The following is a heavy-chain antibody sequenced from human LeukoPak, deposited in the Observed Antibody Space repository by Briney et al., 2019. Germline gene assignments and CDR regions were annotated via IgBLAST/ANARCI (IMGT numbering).Heavy chain of an antibody. D-gene: IGHD3-22*01. CDR3: ARELDSSGYYYFDY. Sequence: PGGSLRLSCAASGFTFSSYSMNWVRQAPGKGLEWVSSISSSSSYIYYADSVKGRFTISRDNAKNSLYLQMNSLRAEDTAVYYCARELDSSGYYYFDYWGQGTLVTVSS. CDR1: GFTFSSYS. V-gene: IGHV3-21*01. J-gene: IGHJ4*02. CDR2: ISSSSSYI.